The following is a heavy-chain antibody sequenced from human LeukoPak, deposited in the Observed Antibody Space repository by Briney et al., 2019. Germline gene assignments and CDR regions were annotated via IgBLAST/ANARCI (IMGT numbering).Heavy chain of an antibody. CDR2: LYGGGTT. CDR3: ARGPRPYYFDY. J-gene: IGHJ4*02. V-gene: IGHV3-23*03. Sequence: GGSLRLSCAASGFTFSSYAMSWVRQAPGKGLEWVSVLYGGGTTYYADSVKGRFTISRDKSKNTLFLQMNSLRAEDTAVYCCARGPRPYYFDYWGQGTLVTVSS. CDR1: GFTFSSYA.